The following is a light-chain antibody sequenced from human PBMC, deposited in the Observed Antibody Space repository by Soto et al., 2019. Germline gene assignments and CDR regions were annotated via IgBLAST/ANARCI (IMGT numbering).Light chain of an antibody. CDR1: SSNIGNNY. J-gene: IGLJ1*01. Sequence: QSALTQPPSVSAAPGQKVTISCSGSSSNIGNNYLSWYQQLPGTAPKLLIYENNKRPSGIPDRFSGSKSGTSSTLCITGLQTGDDVDYDRRPWNSSLSPRVLGAGIEADVL. CDR2: ENN. CDR3: RPWNSSLSPRV. V-gene: IGLV1-51*02.